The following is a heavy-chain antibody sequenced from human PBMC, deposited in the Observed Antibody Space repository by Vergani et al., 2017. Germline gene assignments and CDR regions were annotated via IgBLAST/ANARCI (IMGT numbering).Heavy chain of an antibody. Sequence: EVQLVESGGGLVQPGRSLRLSCAASGFTFDDYAMHWVRQAPGKGLEWVSGISWNSGSIGYADSVKGRFTISRDNAKNSLYLQMNSLRAEDTAVYYCARVAAAAGKVLYYYYYMDVWGKGTTVTVSS. D-gene: IGHD6-13*01. CDR1: GFTFDDYA. V-gene: IGHV3-9*01. CDR2: ISWNSGSI. J-gene: IGHJ6*03. CDR3: ARVAAAAGKVLYYYYYMDV.